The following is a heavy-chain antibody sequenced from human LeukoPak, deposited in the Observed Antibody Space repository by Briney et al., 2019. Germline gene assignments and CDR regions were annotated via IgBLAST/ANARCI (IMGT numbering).Heavy chain of an antibody. CDR1: GFTVSSNY. Sequence: GGSLRLSCAASGFTVSSNYMSWVRQAPGKGLEWVSVIYSGGNTYYADSVKGRFTISRDNSKNTLYLQMNSLRAEDTAVYYCARHKDWSGYFSLDYWGQGTLVTVSS. CDR2: IYSGGNT. J-gene: IGHJ4*02. CDR3: ARHKDWSGYFSLDY. D-gene: IGHD3-3*01. V-gene: IGHV3-53*01.